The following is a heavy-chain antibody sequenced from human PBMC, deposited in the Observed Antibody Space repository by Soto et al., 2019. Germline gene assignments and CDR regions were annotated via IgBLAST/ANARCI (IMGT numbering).Heavy chain of an antibody. CDR1: GGSISTSSYY. V-gene: IGHV4-39*01. Sequence: SETLSLTCTVSGGSISTSSYYLGWIRHPPGKGLEWIGSIYYSGSTYYNPSLKSRVTISVDTSKNQFSLKLSSVTAADSAVYFCASMAGLATISYYFDFWGPXALVTVSS. J-gene: IGHJ4*02. D-gene: IGHD3-9*01. CDR2: IYYSGST. CDR3: ASMAGLATISYYFDF.